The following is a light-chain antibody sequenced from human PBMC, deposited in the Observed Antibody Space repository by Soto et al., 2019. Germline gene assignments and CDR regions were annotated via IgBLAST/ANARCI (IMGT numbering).Light chain of an antibody. Sequence: QAVVTQPASESGSPGQSITISCTGTSSDVGNYNYVSWYQQHPGKAPKLMIFEVSNRPSGVSNRFSGSKSGNTASLTISGLRAEDDADYYCSSYASASTLVFGTGTKLTVL. CDR3: SSYASASTLV. V-gene: IGLV2-14*01. J-gene: IGLJ1*01. CDR2: EVS. CDR1: SSDVGNYNY.